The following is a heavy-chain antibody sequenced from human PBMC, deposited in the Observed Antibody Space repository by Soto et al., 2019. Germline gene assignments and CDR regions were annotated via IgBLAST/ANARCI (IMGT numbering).Heavy chain of an antibody. J-gene: IGHJ6*02. V-gene: IGHV1-2*02. Sequence: GASVKVSCKASGYTFTGYYMHWVRQAPGQGLEWMGWINPNSGGTNYAQKFQGRVTMTRDTSISTAYMELSRLRSDDTAVYYCARDREGITIFGVVIISGYYYYGMDVWGQGSTVTVSS. CDR3: ARDREGITIFGVVIISGYYYYGMDV. CDR1: GYTFTGYY. D-gene: IGHD3-3*01. CDR2: INPNSGGT.